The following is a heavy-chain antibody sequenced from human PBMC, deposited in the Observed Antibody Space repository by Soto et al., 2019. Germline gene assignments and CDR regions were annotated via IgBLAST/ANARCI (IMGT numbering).Heavy chain of an antibody. CDR1: GFTFDDYA. J-gene: IGHJ4*02. V-gene: IGHV3-9*01. CDR2: ISWNSGSI. CDR3: AKGGQLLAEGGGY. D-gene: IGHD2-2*01. Sequence: EVQLVESGGGLVQPGRSLRLSCAASGFTFDDYAMNWVRQAPGKGLEWVSGISWNSGSIGYADSVKGRITISGDKVKDSLCLKIDSLTAEDTTLYYCAKGGQLLAEGGGYWGQGTLVTVSS.